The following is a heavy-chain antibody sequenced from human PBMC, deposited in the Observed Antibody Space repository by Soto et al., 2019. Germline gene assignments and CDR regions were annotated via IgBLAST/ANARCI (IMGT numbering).Heavy chain of an antibody. Sequence: PSETLSLTCAVYGGSFSGYYWDWIRQPPGKGLEWIGEINHRGSTNYNPSLKSRVTISVDTSKNQFSLKLSSVTAADTAVYYCAASCVGCRGFNYYGMDVWGHGTTVTVSS. CDR3: AASCVGCRGFNYYGMDV. V-gene: IGHV4-34*01. CDR2: INHRGST. J-gene: IGHJ6*02. D-gene: IGHD5-12*01. CDR1: GGSFSGYY.